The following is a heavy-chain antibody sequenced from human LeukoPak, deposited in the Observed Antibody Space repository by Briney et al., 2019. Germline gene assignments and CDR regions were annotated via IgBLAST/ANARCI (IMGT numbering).Heavy chain of an antibody. CDR2: ISAYNGNT. CDR3: ARERGNYDILTDYYEGNGFDP. V-gene: IGHV1-18*01. J-gene: IGHJ5*02. Sequence: ASVKVSCKASGYTFTSYGISWVRQAPGQGLEWMGWISAYNGNTNYAQKPQGRVTMTTDTSTSTAYMELRSLRSDDTAVYYCARERGNYDILTDYYEGNGFDPWGQGTLVTVSS. D-gene: IGHD3-9*01. CDR1: GYTFTSYG.